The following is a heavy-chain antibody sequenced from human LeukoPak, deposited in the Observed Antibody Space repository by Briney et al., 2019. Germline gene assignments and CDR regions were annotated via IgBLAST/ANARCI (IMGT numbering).Heavy chain of an antibody. CDR1: GFTFSSYS. Sequence: PGGSLRLSCAASGFTFSSYSMNWVRQAPGKGLEWVSSISSSSSYIYYADSVKGRFTISRDNAKNSLYLQMNSLRAEDTAVYYCARGEGSCSGGSYYSVKAYYGMDVWGQGTTVTVSS. CDR3: ARGEGSCSGGSYYSVKAYYGMDV. D-gene: IGHD2-15*01. V-gene: IGHV3-21*01. J-gene: IGHJ6*02. CDR2: ISSSSSYI.